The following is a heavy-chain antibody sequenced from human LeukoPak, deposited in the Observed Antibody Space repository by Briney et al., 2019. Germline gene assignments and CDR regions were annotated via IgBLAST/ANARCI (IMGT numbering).Heavy chain of an antibody. V-gene: IGHV4-34*01. CDR2: INHSGST. CDR1: GGSFSGYY. Sequence: SETLSLTCAVYGGSFSGYYWSWIRQPPGKGLEWIGEINHSGSTNYNPSLKSRVTISVDTSKNQFSLKLSSVTAADTAVYYCARGPRVGYYGSWTWGQGTLVTVSS. D-gene: IGHD3-10*01. J-gene: IGHJ5*02. CDR3: ARGPRVGYYGSWT.